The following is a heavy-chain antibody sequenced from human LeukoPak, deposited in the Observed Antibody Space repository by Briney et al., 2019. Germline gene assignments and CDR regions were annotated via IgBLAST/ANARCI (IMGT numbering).Heavy chain of an antibody. J-gene: IGHJ5*02. V-gene: IGHV1-18*01. CDR1: GYIFTTYG. D-gene: IGHD3-22*01. CDR2: ISAYNGNA. CDR3: ARYRLSDSPINWFDP. Sequence: ASVKVSCKASGYIFTTYGITWVRQAPGQGLEWMGWISAYNGNANYPEKLQGRVTMTTDTSTKTAHMELRSLRSDDTAVYYCARYRLSDSPINWFDPWGQGTLVTVSS.